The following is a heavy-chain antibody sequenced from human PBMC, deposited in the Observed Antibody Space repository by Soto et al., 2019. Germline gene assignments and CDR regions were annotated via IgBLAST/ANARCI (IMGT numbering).Heavy chain of an antibody. D-gene: IGHD3-10*01. Sequence: QVRLVESGVGVIQPGRSLRLSCAASGLPSNIYAMHWVRQAPGKGLEWVAVISHDGNSRYYSDSVKGRVTNSRDNSKCMVSVQVHSLGVEDTAVYYCIRSSGVPNPDFAYWGQGTLVTVS. CDR1: GLPSNIYA. CDR2: ISHDGNSR. CDR3: IRSSGVPNPDFAY. V-gene: IGHV3-30-3*01. J-gene: IGHJ4*02.